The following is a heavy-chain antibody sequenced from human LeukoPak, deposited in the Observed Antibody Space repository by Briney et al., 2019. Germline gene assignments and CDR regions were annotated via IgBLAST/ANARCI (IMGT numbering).Heavy chain of an antibody. Sequence: GGSLRLSCAASGFTFSSYEMNWVRQAPGKGLEWVSYISSSGSTIYYADSVKGRFTISRDNSKNTLYLQVNSLRAEDTAVYYCAKASSGWSFDHWGQGTLVTVSS. CDR2: ISSSGSTI. V-gene: IGHV3-48*03. D-gene: IGHD6-19*01. J-gene: IGHJ4*02. CDR3: AKASSGWSFDH. CDR1: GFTFSSYE.